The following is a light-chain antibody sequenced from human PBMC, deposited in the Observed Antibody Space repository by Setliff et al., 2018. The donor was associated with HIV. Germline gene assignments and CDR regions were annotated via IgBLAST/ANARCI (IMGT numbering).Light chain of an antibody. CDR2: DVN. CDR3: CSFGETDTLWM. V-gene: IGLV2-23*02. Sequence: QPVLTQPTSVSGSPGQSITISCTGTSTDVGSYNLVSWYRQYPGKAPQLLIYDVNKRPSGVSNRFSGSTSGNAAALRISALQPEDEAEYYCCSFGETDTLWMFGGGTKGTVL. CDR1: STDVGSYNL. J-gene: IGLJ3*02.